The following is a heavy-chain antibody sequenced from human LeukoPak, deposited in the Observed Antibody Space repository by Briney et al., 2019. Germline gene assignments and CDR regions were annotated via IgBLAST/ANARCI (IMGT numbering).Heavy chain of an antibody. CDR3: ARTFGPIDYSNYFGDDNWFDP. V-gene: IGHV3-21*01. Sequence: PGGSLRLSCAASGFTFSSYSMNWVRQAPGKGLEWVPSISSSSSYIYYADSVKGRFTISRDNAKNSLYLQMNSLRAEDTAVYYCARTFGPIDYSNYFGDDNWFDPWGQGTLVTVSS. D-gene: IGHD4-11*01. CDR2: ISSSSSYI. J-gene: IGHJ5*02. CDR1: GFTFSSYS.